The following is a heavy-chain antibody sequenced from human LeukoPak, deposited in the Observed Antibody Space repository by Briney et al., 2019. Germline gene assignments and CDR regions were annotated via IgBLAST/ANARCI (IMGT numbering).Heavy chain of an antibody. CDR2: ISVSGRST. Sequence: PGGSLRLSCTVSGFTVSSNSMSWVRQAPGKGLEWVSVISVSGRSTYYADSVKGRFTISRDSSKSTLYLQMNSLRAEDTAIYYCAKNHDSNTYHTDDAFDIWGQGTMVTVSS. V-gene: IGHV3-23*01. D-gene: IGHD2/OR15-2a*01. J-gene: IGHJ3*02. CDR1: GFTVSSNS. CDR3: AKNHDSNTYHTDDAFDI.